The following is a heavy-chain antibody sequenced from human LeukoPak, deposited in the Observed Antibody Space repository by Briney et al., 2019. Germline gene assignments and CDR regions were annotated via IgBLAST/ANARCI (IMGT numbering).Heavy chain of an antibody. CDR1: GFTFSSHG. V-gene: IGHV3-30*18. CDR2: IGDTGRAK. J-gene: IGHJ2*01. Sequence: PGRSLRLSCAASGFTFSSHGMHWVRQAPGKGLEWVAVIGDTGRAKYYADSVKGRFTTSRDNSKNTLYLEMYSLRDEDTALYYCAKEGAWGNWYFDLWGRGTLVTVSS. D-gene: IGHD3-16*01. CDR3: AKEGAWGNWYFDL.